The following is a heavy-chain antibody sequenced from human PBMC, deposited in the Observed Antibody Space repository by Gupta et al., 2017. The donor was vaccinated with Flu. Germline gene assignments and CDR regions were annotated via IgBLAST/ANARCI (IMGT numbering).Heavy chain of an antibody. J-gene: IGHJ6*02. CDR3: ARDARHEKPYYYYGMDV. V-gene: IGHV3-48*03. CDR1: GFTFSSYE. CDR2: ISSSDSTI. D-gene: IGHD6-6*01. Sequence: EVQLVESGGGLVQPGGSLRLSCAASGFTFSSYEMNWVRQAPGKGLEWVSYISSSDSTIYYADSVKGRFTISRDNAKNSLYLQMNSLRAEDTAVYYCARDARHEKPYYYYGMDVWGQGTTVTVSS.